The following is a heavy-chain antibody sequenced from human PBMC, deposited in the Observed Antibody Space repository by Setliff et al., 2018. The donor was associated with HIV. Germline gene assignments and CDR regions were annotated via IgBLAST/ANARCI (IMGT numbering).Heavy chain of an antibody. CDR3: ARFRGVHSSSLLDS. D-gene: IGHD6-6*01. Sequence: SETLSLTCTVSGDSISSSGYWWGWIRQPPGKGLEWIGIGSYSGSTYYNPSLKSRVTISVDTSNNQLFLKVSSVTAAGTAVYYCARFRGVHSSSLLDSWGQGTLVTVSS. CDR2: GSYSGST. V-gene: IGHV4-39*01. J-gene: IGHJ4*02. CDR1: GDSISSSGYW.